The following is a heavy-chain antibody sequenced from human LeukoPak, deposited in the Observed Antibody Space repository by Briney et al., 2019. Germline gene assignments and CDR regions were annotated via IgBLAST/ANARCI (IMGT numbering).Heavy chain of an antibody. J-gene: IGHJ4*02. D-gene: IGHD3-3*01. CDR3: TRLGITIFGVVIIPGDYFDY. CDR2: IRSEAYGGTT. CDR1: GFTFGDYA. Sequence: PGGSLRLSCTASGFTFGDYAMSWVRQAPGKGLEWVGFIRSEAYGGTTEYAASVKGRFTISRDDSKSIAYLQMNSLKTEDTAVYYCTRLGITIFGVVIIPGDYFDYWGQGTLVTASS. V-gene: IGHV3-49*04.